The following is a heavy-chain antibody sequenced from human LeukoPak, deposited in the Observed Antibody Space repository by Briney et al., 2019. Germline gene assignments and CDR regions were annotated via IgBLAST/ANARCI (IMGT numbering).Heavy chain of an antibody. CDR3: ARDLHDILTGYYMHNGYFDY. J-gene: IGHJ4*02. CDR1: GYTFTSYY. D-gene: IGHD3-9*01. V-gene: IGHV1-2*02. Sequence: ASVKVSCKASGYTFTSYYMHWVRQAPGQGLEWMGWINPNSGGTNYAQKFQGRVTMTRDTSISTAYMELSRLRSDDTAVYYCARDLHDILTGYYMHNGYFDYWGQGTLVTVSS. CDR2: INPNSGGT.